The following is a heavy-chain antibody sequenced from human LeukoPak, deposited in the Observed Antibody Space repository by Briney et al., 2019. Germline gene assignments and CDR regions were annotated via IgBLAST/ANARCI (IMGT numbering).Heavy chain of an antibody. CDR2: IKQDGSEK. V-gene: IGHV3-7*04. Sequence: GGSLRLSCAASGFTFSSYWMSWVRQAPGKGLEWVANIKQDGSEKYYVDSVKGRFTISRDNAKNSLYPQMNSLRAEDTAVYYCARARGSSSWYYFDYWGQGTLVAVSS. J-gene: IGHJ4*02. CDR3: ARARGSSSWYYFDY. D-gene: IGHD6-13*01. CDR1: GFTFSSYW.